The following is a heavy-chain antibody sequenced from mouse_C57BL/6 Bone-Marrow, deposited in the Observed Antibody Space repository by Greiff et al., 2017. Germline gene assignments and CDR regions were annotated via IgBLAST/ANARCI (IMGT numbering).Heavy chain of an antibody. D-gene: IGHD1-1*01. Sequence: QVQLQQSGAELVRPGTSVKMSCKASGYTFTNYWIGWAKQRPGHGLEWIGDIYPGGGYTNYNEKFKGKATLTADKSSSTAYMQFSSLTSEDSAIYYCALYGSSLNYYAMDYWGQGTSVTVSS. CDR2: IYPGGGYT. J-gene: IGHJ4*01. CDR3: ALYGSSLNYYAMDY. V-gene: IGHV1-63*01. CDR1: GYTFTNYW.